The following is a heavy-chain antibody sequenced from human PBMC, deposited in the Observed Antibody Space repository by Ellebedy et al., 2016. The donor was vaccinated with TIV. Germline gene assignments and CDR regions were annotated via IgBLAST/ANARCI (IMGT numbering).Heavy chain of an antibody. CDR1: GFNFRSYW. CDR2: IRQEGDEI. CDR3: ARRAGYGDYAVQVNPWFDP. J-gene: IGHJ5*02. Sequence: PGGSLRLSCAASGFNFRSYWMTWVRQAPGKGLEWVAKIRQEGDEIYYVESVKGRFTIPRDNAKNSLFLQMNSLRVEDTAVYYCARRAGYGDYAVQVNPWFDPWGQGTLVTVSS. D-gene: IGHD4-17*01. V-gene: IGHV3-7*01.